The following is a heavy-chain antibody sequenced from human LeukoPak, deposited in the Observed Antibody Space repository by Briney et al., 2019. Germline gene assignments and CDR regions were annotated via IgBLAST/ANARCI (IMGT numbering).Heavy chain of an antibody. V-gene: IGHV1-18*01. Sequence: ASVKVSCKASGYTFTSYGISWVRQAPGQGLEWMGWISAYNGNTNYAQKLQGRVTMTTDTSTSTAYMELRSLRSDDTAVYYCARDTTKKYYYDSSGPDYWGQGTLVTVSS. J-gene: IGHJ4*02. D-gene: IGHD3-22*01. CDR1: GYTFTSYG. CDR3: ARDTTKKYYYDSSGPDY. CDR2: ISAYNGNT.